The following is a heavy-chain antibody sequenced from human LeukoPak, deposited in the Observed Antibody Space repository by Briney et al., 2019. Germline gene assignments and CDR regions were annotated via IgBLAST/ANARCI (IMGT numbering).Heavy chain of an antibody. V-gene: IGHV4-59*08. CDR2: IYYSGST. CDR1: SGSIRNYH. CDR3: ARQYDYDSSGYYFGY. D-gene: IGHD3-22*01. Sequence: PSETLSLICTVSSGSIRNYHWSWIRQPPGKGLEWVGCIYYSGSTNYNPSLESRVTISVDMSKNQFSLKLSSVTAADTAVYYCARQYDYDSSGYYFGYWGQGTLVTVSS. J-gene: IGHJ4*02.